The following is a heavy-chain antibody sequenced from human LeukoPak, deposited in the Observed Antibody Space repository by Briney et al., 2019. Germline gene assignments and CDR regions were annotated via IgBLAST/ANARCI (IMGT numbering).Heavy chain of an antibody. CDR3: ARDPSYSGYDYYYMDV. Sequence: GGSLRLSCAASGFTFSSYEMNWVRQAPGKGLEWVSYISSSGSTIYYADSVKGRFTISRDNAKNSLYLQMNSLRAEDTAVYYCARDPSYSGYDYYYMDVWGKGTTVTVSS. CDR2: ISSSGSTI. J-gene: IGHJ6*03. CDR1: GFTFSSYE. D-gene: IGHD5-12*01. V-gene: IGHV3-48*03.